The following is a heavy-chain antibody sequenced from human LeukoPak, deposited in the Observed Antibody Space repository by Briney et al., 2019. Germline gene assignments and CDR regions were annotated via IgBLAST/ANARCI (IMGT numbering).Heavy chain of an antibody. D-gene: IGHD6-19*01. Sequence: PSETLSLTCTVSGGSISSSSYYWGWIRQPPGKGLEWIGSIYYSGSTYYNPSLKSRVTISVDTSKNQFSLKLSSVTAADTAVYCCAREVGAGSGFRNWFDPWGQGTLVTVSS. CDR3: AREVGAGSGFRNWFDP. J-gene: IGHJ5*02. CDR2: IYYSGST. V-gene: IGHV4-39*02. CDR1: GGSISSSSYY.